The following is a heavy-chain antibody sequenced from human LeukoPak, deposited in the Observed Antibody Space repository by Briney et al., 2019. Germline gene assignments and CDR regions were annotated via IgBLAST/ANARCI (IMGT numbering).Heavy chain of an antibody. V-gene: IGHV3-7*01. D-gene: IGHD6-13*01. Sequence: QPGGSLRLSCAASGFTFSSYWMSWVRQAPGKGLEWVANIKQDGSEKYYVDSVKGRFTISRDNAKNSLYLQMNSLRAEDTAVYYCARGKIIAQQQLVGEPFDYWGQGTLVTVSS. CDR2: IKQDGSEK. CDR1: GFTFSSYW. J-gene: IGHJ4*02. CDR3: ARGKIIAQQQLVGEPFDY.